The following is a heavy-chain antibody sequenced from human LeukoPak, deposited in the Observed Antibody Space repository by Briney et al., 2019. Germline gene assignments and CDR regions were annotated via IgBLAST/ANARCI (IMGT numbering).Heavy chain of an antibody. CDR1: GGSISSGGYY. J-gene: IGHJ5*02. CDR2: IYHSGST. Sequence: PSETLSLTCTVSGGSISSGGYYWSWIRQPPGKGLEWIGYIYHSGSTYYNPSLKSRVTISVDRSKNQFSLKLSSVTAADTAVYYCARESSVTAAAGKFGPWGQGTLVTVSS. CDR3: ARESSVTAAAGKFGP. V-gene: IGHV4-30-2*01. D-gene: IGHD6-13*01.